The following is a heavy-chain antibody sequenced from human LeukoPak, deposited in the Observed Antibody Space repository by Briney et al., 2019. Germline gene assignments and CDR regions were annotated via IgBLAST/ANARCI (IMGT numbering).Heavy chain of an antibody. CDR1: GYSFTSDW. D-gene: IGHD5-12*01. CDR3: ARHDKGYSGYVTLDY. V-gene: IGHV5-51*01. CDR2: INPGYSDI. Sequence: GESLKISCKGSGYSFTSDWIGWVRQMPGKGLEWMGIINPGYSDIRYSPSLQGQVTISADKSISTAYLQWSSLKASDTAIYYCARHDKGYSGYVTLDYWGQGTLVTVSS. J-gene: IGHJ4*02.